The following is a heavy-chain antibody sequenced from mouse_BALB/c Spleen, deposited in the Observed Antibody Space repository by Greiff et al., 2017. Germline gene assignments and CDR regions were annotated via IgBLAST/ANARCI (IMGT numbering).Heavy chain of an antibody. V-gene: IGHV5-17*02. CDR3: ARSRFAY. CDR2: ISSGSSTI. Sequence: VQVVESGGGLVQPGGSRKLSCAASGFTFSSFGMHWVRQAPEKGLEWVAYISSGSSTIYYADTVKGRFTISRDNPKNTLFLQMTSLRSEDTAMYYCARSRFAYWGQGTLVTVSA. J-gene: IGHJ3*01. CDR1: GFTFSSFG.